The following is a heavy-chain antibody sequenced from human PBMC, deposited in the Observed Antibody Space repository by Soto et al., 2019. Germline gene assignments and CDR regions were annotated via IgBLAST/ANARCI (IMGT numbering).Heavy chain of an antibody. J-gene: IGHJ6*02. CDR1: GFTFSSFP. V-gene: IGHV3-23*01. D-gene: IGHD4-17*01. Sequence: EVQLLESGGGLVQPGGSLRLSCAASGFTFSSFPMRWVRQAPGQGLEWVSTITGSGGDTYYADSVKGRFTISRDNSKNTWYLQMSRLRAEGTALYYCTKASSDYLHMDVGGQGTTVTVSS. CDR2: ITGSGGDT. CDR3: TKASSDYLHMDV.